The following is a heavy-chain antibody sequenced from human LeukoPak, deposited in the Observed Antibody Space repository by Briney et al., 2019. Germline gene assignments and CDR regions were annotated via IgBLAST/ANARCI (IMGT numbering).Heavy chain of an antibody. CDR1: GFTVSSNY. V-gene: IGHV3-53*01. Sequence: GGSLRLSCAASGFTVSSNYMSWVRQAPGKGLEWVSLIYSGGSTYYAASVKGRFTISRDNSKNTLYLQMNSLRAEDTAVYYCTRYYYDRSATGYFDYWGQGTLVTVSS. J-gene: IGHJ4*02. CDR2: IYSGGST. CDR3: TRYYYDRSATGYFDY. D-gene: IGHD3-22*01.